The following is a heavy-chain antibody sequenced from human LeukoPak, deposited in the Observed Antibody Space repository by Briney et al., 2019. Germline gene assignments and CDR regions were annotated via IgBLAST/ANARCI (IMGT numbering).Heavy chain of an antibody. CDR2: TCYKSKWYN. CDR1: GDSLSVNSDV. V-gene: IGHV6-1*01. J-gene: IGHJ3*01. Sequence: SQTLSLTCALSGDSLSVNSDVWNWLRQSPSRGLEWLGRTCYKSKWYNDYGVSVESRITISPDTSKNQFSLQLNSVTPEDTAVYYCARDADWVYDAYDLWGQGTMVTVSS. D-gene: IGHD3-9*01. CDR3: ARDADWVYDAYDL.